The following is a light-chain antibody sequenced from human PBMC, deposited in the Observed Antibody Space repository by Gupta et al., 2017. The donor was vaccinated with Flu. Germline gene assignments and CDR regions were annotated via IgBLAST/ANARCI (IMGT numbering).Light chain of an antibody. CDR3: HHYGTSRT. CDR1: QIINSAY. J-gene: IGKJ1*01. V-gene: IGKV3-20*01. CDR2: GAS. Sequence: PGTLSLSPGERATLSCRASQIINSAYLAWYQQKPGQAPRLLIYGASDRATGIPDRFSGSGSATDFTLTISRLEPEDFAVYYCHHYGTSRTFGQGTKVEVK.